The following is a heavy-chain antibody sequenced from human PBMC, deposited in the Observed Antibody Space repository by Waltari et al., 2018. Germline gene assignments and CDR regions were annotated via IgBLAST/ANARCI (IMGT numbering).Heavy chain of an antibody. CDR1: GFSVTKNY. CDR3: ARGADTSTWSFYFDS. Sequence: EVQVVESGGGLVQPGGSLRLSCAASGFSVTKNYLNGVRQAPGKGLEWVSTVYSGGSTSYADSVKGRFTISRDNSENTLYLQMNNLRGDDTAVYYCARGADTSTWSFYFDSWGQGALVTVSS. D-gene: IGHD6-13*01. CDR2: VYSGGST. J-gene: IGHJ4*02. V-gene: IGHV3-53*04.